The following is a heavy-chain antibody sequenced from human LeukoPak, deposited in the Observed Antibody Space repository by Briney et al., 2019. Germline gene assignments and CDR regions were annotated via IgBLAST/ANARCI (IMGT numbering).Heavy chain of an antibody. CDR1: GFTFSSYQ. D-gene: IGHD1-26*01. CDR3: VRDREESRRSYLRGDY. J-gene: IGHJ4*02. CDR2: ISTSGRST. Sequence: GGSLRLSCTASGFTFSSYQMIWVRQAPGKGLEWVSYISTSGRSTYYADSVKGRFTISRDNAKNSLYMQMNSLKAEDTAVYYCVRDREESRRSYLRGDYWGQGALVTVSS. V-gene: IGHV3-48*03.